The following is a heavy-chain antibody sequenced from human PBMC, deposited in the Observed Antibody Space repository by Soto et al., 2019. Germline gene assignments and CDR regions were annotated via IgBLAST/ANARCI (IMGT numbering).Heavy chain of an antibody. CDR3: ARSLAARPSAPPGY. CDR2: IIPIFGTA. D-gene: IGHD6-6*01. V-gene: IGHV1-69*13. Sequence: SVKVSCKASGGTFSSYAISWVRQAPGQGLEWMGGIIPIFGTANYAQKFQGRVTITADESTSTAYMELSSLRPKDTAVYYCARSLAARPSAPPGYWGQGTLVTVSS. CDR1: GGTFSSYA. J-gene: IGHJ4*02.